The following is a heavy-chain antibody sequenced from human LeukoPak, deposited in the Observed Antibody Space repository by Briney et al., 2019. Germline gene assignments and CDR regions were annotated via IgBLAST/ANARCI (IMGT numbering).Heavy chain of an antibody. Sequence: ESGPTLVNPTQTLTLTCTFSDFSLSTSGVGVGWIRQPPGKALEWLALIYWDEDQRYNPSLQSRFTITKDTSKNQVVLTMTHMDPVATATYYCASRGHSSSWSTFDFWGQGTLVTVSS. CDR2: IYWDEDQ. CDR1: DFSLSTSGVG. J-gene: IGHJ4*02. V-gene: IGHV2-5*02. D-gene: IGHD6-13*01. CDR3: ASRGHSSSWSTFDF.